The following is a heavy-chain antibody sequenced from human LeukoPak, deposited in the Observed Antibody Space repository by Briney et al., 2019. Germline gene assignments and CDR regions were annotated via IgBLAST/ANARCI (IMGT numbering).Heavy chain of an antibody. CDR2: IYYSGST. J-gene: IGHJ4*02. CDR3: ARQFYHDSSGGDY. CDR1: GDSIRTSSYY. D-gene: IGHD3-22*01. Sequence: KPSETLSLTCTVSGDSIRTSSYYCGWIRQPPGKGLEWIGSIYYSGSTYYNPSLKSRVTISMDTSKNQFSLKLSSVTAADTAMYYCARQFYHDSSGGDYWGQGALVTVSS. V-gene: IGHV4-39*01.